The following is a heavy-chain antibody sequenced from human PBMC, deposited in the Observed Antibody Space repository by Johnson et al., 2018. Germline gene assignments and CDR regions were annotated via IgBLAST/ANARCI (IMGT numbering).Heavy chain of an antibody. V-gene: IGHV3-33*01. CDR1: GFTFSSSG. CDR3: ARDPRKPMEYFQH. J-gene: IGHJ1*01. CDR2: IWYDGSNK. Sequence: QVQLVESGGGVVQPGTSLRLSCSASGFTFSSSGMHWVRQAPGKGLEWVAIIWYDGSNKYYGDSVKGRFTTSRDNSKNKLYLQMNSLRDEDTAVYYWARDPRKPMEYFQHGGQGTLVTVSS.